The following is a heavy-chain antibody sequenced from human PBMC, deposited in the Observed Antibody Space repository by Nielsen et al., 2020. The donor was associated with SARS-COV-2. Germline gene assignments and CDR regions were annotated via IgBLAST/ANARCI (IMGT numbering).Heavy chain of an antibody. V-gene: IGHV4-30-4*01. D-gene: IGHD3-3*01. J-gene: IGHJ6*02. CDR2: IYYSGST. Sequence: LRLSCTVSGGSISSYYRSWIRQPPGKGLEWIGYIYYSGSTYYNPSLKSRLTISVDTSKNQFSLKLSSVTAADTALYYCARERVGGITIFGVVTRYGMDVWGQGTTVTVSS. CDR1: GGSISSYY. CDR3: ARERVGGITIFGVVTRYGMDV.